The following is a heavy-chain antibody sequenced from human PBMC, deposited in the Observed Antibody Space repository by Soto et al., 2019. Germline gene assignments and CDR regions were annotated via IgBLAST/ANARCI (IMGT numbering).Heavy chain of an antibody. J-gene: IGHJ3*02. V-gene: IGHV1-69*12. D-gene: IGHD3-22*01. CDR2: IIPIFGTA. CDR1: GGTFSSYA. CDR3: ARGERITMIVVVNDAFDI. Sequence: QVQLVQSGAEVKKPGSSVKVSCKASGGTFSSYAISWVRQAPGQGLEWMGGIIPIFGTANYAQKFQGRVTITADESTSTAYMELSSLRSEDTAVYYCARGERITMIVVVNDAFDIWGQGTIVTVSS.